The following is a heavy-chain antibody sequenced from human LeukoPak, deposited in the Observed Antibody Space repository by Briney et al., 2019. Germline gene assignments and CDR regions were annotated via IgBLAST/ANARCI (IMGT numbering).Heavy chain of an antibody. V-gene: IGHV4-34*01. CDR1: GGSFNGYY. J-gene: IGHJ5*02. CDR2: INHRGST. D-gene: IGHD1-26*01. Sequence: PSETLSLTCAVFGGSFNGYYWSWIRQPPGKGLEWIGEINHRGSTNYNPSLRGRVTISVDTSKNQFSLKLSSVTAADTAFYYCARAVAVSGTYSPEPDPWGQGTLVAVSS. CDR3: ARAVAVSGTYSPEPDP.